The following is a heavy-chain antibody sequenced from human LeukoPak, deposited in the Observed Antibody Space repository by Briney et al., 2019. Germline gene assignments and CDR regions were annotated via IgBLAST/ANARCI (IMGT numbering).Heavy chain of an antibody. CDR2: INPNNGGT. Sequence: ASVKVSCKASGYTFTDYYMHWVRQAPGQGLEWVGWINPNNGGTNFAQKFQGRVTMTRDTSTSTVYMELSSLRSEDTAVYYCARDSSVHYFDYWGQGTLVTVSS. D-gene: IGHD3-10*01. CDR3: ARDSSVHYFDY. J-gene: IGHJ4*02. V-gene: IGHV1-2*02. CDR1: GYTFTDYY.